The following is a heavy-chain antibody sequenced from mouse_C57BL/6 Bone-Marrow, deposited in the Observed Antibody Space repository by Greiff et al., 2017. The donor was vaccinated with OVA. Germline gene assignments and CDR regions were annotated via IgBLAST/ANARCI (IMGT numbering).Heavy chain of an antibody. V-gene: IGHV14-4*01. CDR3: TDRCYYYGSFAY. J-gene: IGHJ3*01. CDR1: GFNIKDDS. CDR2: IDPDNGDT. D-gene: IGHD1-1*01. Sequence: EVMLVESGAELVRPGASVKLSCTASGFNIKDDSMHWVKQRPEQGLEWIGLIDPDNGDTEYSSKFQGKATITADTSSNTAYLQLSSLTSEDTAVYYCTDRCYYYGSFAYWGQGTLVTVSA.